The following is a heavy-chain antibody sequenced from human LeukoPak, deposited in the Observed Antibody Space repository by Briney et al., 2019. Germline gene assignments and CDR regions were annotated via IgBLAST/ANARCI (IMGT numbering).Heavy chain of an antibody. CDR2: ISGSGGST. D-gene: IGHD3-10*01. CDR3: AKDSQLLWFGGVVPLDFDY. V-gene: IGHV3-23*01. Sequence: GGSLRLSCAASGFTFSSYAMSWVRQAPGKGLEWVSAISGSGGSTYYADSVKGRFTISRDNSKNTLYLQMNSLRAEDTAVYYCAKDSQLLWFGGVVPLDFDYWGQGTLVTVSS. J-gene: IGHJ4*02. CDR1: GFTFSSYA.